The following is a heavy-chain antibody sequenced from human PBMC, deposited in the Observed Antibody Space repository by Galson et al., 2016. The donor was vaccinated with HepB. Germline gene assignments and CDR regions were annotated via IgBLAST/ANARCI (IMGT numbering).Heavy chain of an antibody. CDR2: MHYTGST. CDR1: GGSISTGDFH. V-gene: IGHV4-39*01. Sequence: SETLSLTCIVSGGSISTGDFHWGWVRQPPGKGLEWIGSMHYTGSTYYNPSLRSRLTMSVDTSRNHFSLQLTSVTAADTAAYYCSRQIGGWLWAFDIWGPGAMVTVSA. CDR3: SRQIGGWLWAFDI. D-gene: IGHD5-12*01. J-gene: IGHJ3*02.